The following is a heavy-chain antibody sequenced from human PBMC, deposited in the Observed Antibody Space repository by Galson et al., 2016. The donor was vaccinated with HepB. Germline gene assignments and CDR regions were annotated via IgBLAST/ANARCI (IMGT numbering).Heavy chain of an antibody. Sequence: SLRLSCAASGFAFSSYAMSWVRQAPGKGLEWVSAISDSGRTTYYTDSVKGRFTISRDNSRNTLHLQMSSLTAEDTAIYYCANLRGGYSGPRYYDYYNGKDVWGQGTTVTVSS. CDR1: GFAFSSYA. CDR3: ANLRGGYSGPRYYDYYNGKDV. V-gene: IGHV3-23*01. D-gene: IGHD5-12*01. CDR2: ISDSGRTT. J-gene: IGHJ6*02.